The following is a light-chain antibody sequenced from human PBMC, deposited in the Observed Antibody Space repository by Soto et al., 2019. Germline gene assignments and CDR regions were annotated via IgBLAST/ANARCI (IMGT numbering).Light chain of an antibody. CDR1: SGHSNYA. CDR2: LNSDGSH. J-gene: IGLJ3*02. CDR3: QTWGTGIRV. Sequence: QLVLTQSPSASASLGASVKLTCTLSSGHSNYAIAWHQQQPEKGPRYLMKLNSDGSHNKGDGIPDRFSGSSSGAERYLTISGLQSEDEADYYWQTWGTGIRVFGGGTKVTVL. V-gene: IGLV4-69*01.